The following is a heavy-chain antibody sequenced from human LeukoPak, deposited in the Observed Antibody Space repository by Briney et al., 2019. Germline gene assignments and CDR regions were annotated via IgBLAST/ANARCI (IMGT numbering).Heavy chain of an antibody. Sequence: GGSLRLSCAASGFTFSSYAMSWVRQAPGKGLEWVSAISGSGGSTHYADSVKGRFTISRDNSKNTLYLQMNSLRAEDTAVYYCAKKGGFGVVIDPYYYYGMDVWGQGTTVTVSS. D-gene: IGHD3-3*01. V-gene: IGHV3-23*01. CDR1: GFTFSSYA. CDR3: AKKGGFGVVIDPYYYYGMDV. CDR2: ISGSGGST. J-gene: IGHJ6*02.